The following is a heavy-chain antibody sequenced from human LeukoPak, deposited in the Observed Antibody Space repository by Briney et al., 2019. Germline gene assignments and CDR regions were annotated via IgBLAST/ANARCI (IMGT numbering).Heavy chain of an antibody. CDR1: VGSFSGYY. J-gene: IGHJ4*02. CDR3: ARLGDGYNRPPGY. Sequence: SETLSLTRAVYVGSFSGYYWSWVRQARGKGLEWVGEINHGGATNYNPSLKGRVTISVDTSKNQFSLKLTSVTAAHTAVYYCARLGDGYNRPPGYWGQGTTVTVSS. D-gene: IGHD5-24*01. CDR2: INHGGAT. V-gene: IGHV4-34*01.